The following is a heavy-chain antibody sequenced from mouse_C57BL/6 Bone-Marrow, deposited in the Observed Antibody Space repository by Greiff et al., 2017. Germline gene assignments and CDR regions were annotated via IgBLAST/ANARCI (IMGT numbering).Heavy chain of an antibody. CDR3: ARRSSGYKDY. D-gene: IGHD3-2*02. V-gene: IGHV1-42*01. J-gene: IGHJ2*01. Sequence: EVQLQQSGPELVKPGASVKISCKASGYSFTGYYMNWVKQSPEKSLEWIGEINPSTGGTTYNQKFKAKATLTVDKSSSTAYMQLKSLTSEDSAVYYCARRSSGYKDYWGQGTTLTVSS. CDR1: GYSFTGYY. CDR2: INPSTGGT.